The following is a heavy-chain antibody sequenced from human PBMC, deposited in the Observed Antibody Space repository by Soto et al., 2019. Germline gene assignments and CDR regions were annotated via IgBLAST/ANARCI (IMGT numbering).Heavy chain of an antibody. Sequence: ASVKVSCKASGYTFTSYDINWVRQATGQGLERMGWMNPNSGNTGYAQKFQGRVTMTRNTSISTAYMELSSLRSEDTTVYYCARVLFITTIGVVHLFDASGLWGVGTMVTV. J-gene: IGHJ3*01. CDR1: GYTFTSYD. CDR2: MNPNSGNT. CDR3: ARVLFITTIGVVHLFDASGL. V-gene: IGHV1-8*01. D-gene: IGHD3-3*01.